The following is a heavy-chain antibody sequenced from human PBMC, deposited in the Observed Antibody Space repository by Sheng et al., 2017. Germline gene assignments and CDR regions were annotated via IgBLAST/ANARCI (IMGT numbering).Heavy chain of an antibody. CDR1: GFTFSSYW. Sequence: EAQLVESGGGLVQPGGSLRLSCEASGFTFSSYWMSWVRQAPGKGLEWVAQIKEDGSEKYHVASVAGRFTISRDNAKNALYLQMNSLRPDDTAVYYCARAQADGYNQIDFWGQGTLVTVSS. CDR2: IKEDGSEK. D-gene: IGHD5-12*01. V-gene: IGHV3-7*01. J-gene: IGHJ4*02. CDR3: ARAQADGYNQIDF.